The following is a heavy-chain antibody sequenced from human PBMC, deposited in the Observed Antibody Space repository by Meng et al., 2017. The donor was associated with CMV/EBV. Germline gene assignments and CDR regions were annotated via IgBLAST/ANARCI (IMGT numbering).Heavy chain of an antibody. CDR1: GGSFSGYY. CDR3: ARGLIAAAGTSRYDYYYYGMDV. Sequence: SETLSLTCAVYGGSFSGYYWSWIRQPPGKGLEWIGEINHSGSTNYNPSLKSRVTISVDTSMNQFSLKLSSVTAADTAVYYCARGLIAAAGTSRYDYYYYGMDVWGQGTTVTVSS. V-gene: IGHV4-34*01. J-gene: IGHJ6*02. D-gene: IGHD6-13*01. CDR2: INHSGST.